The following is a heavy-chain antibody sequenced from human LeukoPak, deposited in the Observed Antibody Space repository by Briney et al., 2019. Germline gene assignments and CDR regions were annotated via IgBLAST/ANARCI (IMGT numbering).Heavy chain of an antibody. D-gene: IGHD6-6*01. V-gene: IGHV1-46*01. J-gene: IGHJ4*02. CDR3: ARVGYSSSSVLDY. CDR1: GYTFTSYY. CDR2: INPSGGST. Sequence: ASVKVSCKASGYTFTSYYMHWVRQAPGQGLEWMGIINPSGGSTSYAQKLQGRVTMTTDTSTSTAYMELRSLRSDDTAVYYCARVGYSSSSVLDYWGQGTLVTVSS.